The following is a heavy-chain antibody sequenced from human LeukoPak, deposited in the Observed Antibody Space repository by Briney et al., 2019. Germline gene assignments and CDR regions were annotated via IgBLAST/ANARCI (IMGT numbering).Heavy chain of an antibody. J-gene: IGHJ4*02. V-gene: IGHV1-69*13. CDR2: IIPAFGIG. CDR3: ARGGMTTSSPYFFDF. D-gene: IGHD5-24*01. Sequence: SVKVSCKASGGTFSSHAISWVRLAPGQGLEWMGGIIPAFGIGTYAQSFQDRVAISADESTSTAYMELSSLRSEDTAVYYCARGGMTTSSPYFFDFWGQGTLVTVSS. CDR1: GGTFSSHA.